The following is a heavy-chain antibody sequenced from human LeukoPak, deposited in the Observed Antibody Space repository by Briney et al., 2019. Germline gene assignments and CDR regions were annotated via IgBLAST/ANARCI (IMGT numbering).Heavy chain of an antibody. CDR1: GGSITTYS. V-gene: IGHV4-4*07. CDR2: FYSSGST. D-gene: IGHD2/OR15-2a*01. Sequence: KASETLSLTCTVFGGSITTYSWSWIRQPAGRGLEWIGRFYSSGSTDYNPSLKSRVTMSVDTSKNQVSLKLSSVTAADTAIYYCARDFSSKNWFDTRGQGTLVTVSS. J-gene: IGHJ5*02. CDR3: ARDFSSKNWFDT.